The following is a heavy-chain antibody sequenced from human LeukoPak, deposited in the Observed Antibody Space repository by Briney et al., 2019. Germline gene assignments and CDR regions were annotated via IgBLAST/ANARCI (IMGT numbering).Heavy chain of an antibody. CDR2: IYYSGST. J-gene: IGHJ5*02. CDR3: ARHVGDSNWFDP. CDR1: GGSISGYY. V-gene: IGHV4-59*08. Sequence: SETLSLTCTVSGGSISGYYWSWIRQPPGKGLEWIGYIYYSGSTNYNPSLKSRVTISVDTSKNQFSLKLSSVTAADTAVYYCARHVGDSNWFDPWGQGTLVTVSS. D-gene: IGHD1-26*01.